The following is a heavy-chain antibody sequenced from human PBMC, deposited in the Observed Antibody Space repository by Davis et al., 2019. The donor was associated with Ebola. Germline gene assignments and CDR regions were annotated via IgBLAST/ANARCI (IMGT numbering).Heavy chain of an antibody. V-gene: IGHV3-30*02. D-gene: IGHD2/OR15-2a*01. J-gene: IGHJ4*02. CDR1: GFTFRSYG. CDR2: IRSDGSDK. Sequence: PGGSLRLSCAASGFTFRSYGMHWVRQAPGKGLDWVAYIRSDGSDKYYADSVKGRFTISRDNSKNTLSLQMNSLRAEDTAVYYCAKILHDSSNFDYWGQGTLVTVSS. CDR3: AKILHDSSNFDY.